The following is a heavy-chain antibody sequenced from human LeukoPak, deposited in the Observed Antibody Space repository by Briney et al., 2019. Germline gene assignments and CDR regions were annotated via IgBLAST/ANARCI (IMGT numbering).Heavy chain of an antibody. CDR3: ARWRYYGSGSYLYYYYYMDV. V-gene: IGHV4-34*01. Sequence: TSETLSLTCAVYGGSFSGYYWSWIRQPPGKGLEWIGEINHSGSTNYNPSLKSRVTISVDTSKNQFSLKLSSVTAADTAVYYCARWRYYGSGSYLYYYYYMDVWGKGTTVTISS. D-gene: IGHD3-10*01. CDR2: INHSGST. CDR1: GGSFSGYY. J-gene: IGHJ6*03.